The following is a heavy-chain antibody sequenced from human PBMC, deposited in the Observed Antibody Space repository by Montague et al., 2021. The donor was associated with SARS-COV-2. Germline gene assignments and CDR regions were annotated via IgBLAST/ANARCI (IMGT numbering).Heavy chain of an antibody. CDR3: AKESRWAAASYFDY. V-gene: IGHV3-23*01. D-gene: IGHD2-15*01. J-gene: IGHJ4*02. Sequence: SLRLSCAISGFTFSRFGIIWVRQAPGKGLEWVSTFSGSGRTTYYADSVKGRLTVSRDNSTNTLYLQVDSLRAEDTAVYYCAKESRWAAASYFDYWGQGTLVTVSS. CDR2: FSGSGRTT. CDR1: GFTFSRFG.